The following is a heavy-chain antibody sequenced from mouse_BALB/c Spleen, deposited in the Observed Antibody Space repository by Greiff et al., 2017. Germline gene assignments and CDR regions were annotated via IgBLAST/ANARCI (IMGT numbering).Heavy chain of an antibody. CDR2: ISYDGSN. CDR3: ARGGGGFDY. J-gene: IGHJ2*01. CDR1: GYSITSGYY. D-gene: IGHD1-1*02. V-gene: IGHV3-6*02. Sequence: EVQLQESGPGLVKPSQSLSLTCSVTGYSITSGYYWNWIRQFPGNKLEWMGYISYDGSNNYNPSLKNRISITRDTSKNQFFLKLNSVTTEDTATYYCARGGGGFDYWGQGTTLTVSS.